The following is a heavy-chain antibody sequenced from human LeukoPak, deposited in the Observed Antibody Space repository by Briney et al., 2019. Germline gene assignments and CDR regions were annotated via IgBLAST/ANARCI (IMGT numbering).Heavy chain of an antibody. CDR1: GYTFANYG. CDR3: ARIPLSDARGLYQPH. J-gene: IGHJ1*01. D-gene: IGHD2/OR15-2a*01. CDR2: INTGNGNI. Sequence: GASVKVACKTSGYTFANYGMHWVRQAPSQSLEWMGWINTGNGNIKSSQKFQGRVTLTRDTSASTAYMELNGLNFEDMAVYYCARIPLSDARGLYQPHWGQGTLVTVSS. V-gene: IGHV1-3*03.